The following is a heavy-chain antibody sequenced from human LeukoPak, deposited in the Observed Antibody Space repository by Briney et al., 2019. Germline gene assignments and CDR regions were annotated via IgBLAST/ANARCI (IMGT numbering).Heavy chain of an antibody. D-gene: IGHD3-10*01. CDR3: ARDGGRIWFGELSDDAFDI. Sequence: PSETLSLTCTVSGGSISSSSYYWGWIRQPPGKGLEWIGSIYYSGSTYYNPSLKSRVTITVDTSKNQFSLKLSSVTAADTAVYYCARDGGRIWFGELSDDAFDIWGQGTMVTVSS. CDR2: IYYSGST. CDR1: GGSISSSSYY. V-gene: IGHV4-39*07. J-gene: IGHJ3*02.